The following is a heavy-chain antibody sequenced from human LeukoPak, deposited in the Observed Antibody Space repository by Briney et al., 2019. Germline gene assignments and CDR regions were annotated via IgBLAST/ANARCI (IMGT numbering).Heavy chain of an antibody. V-gene: IGHV3-30*03. J-gene: IGHJ4*02. CDR2: ISHDGSDK. CDR1: GFTFSSNS. CDR3: ARDRSSSWAVDY. D-gene: IGHD6-13*01. Sequence: GGSLRLSCAASGFTFSSNSMHWVRQAPGKGLEWVAVISHDGSDKYYGDSVKGRFSISRDSSKNTLYLQMNSLRAEDTALYYCARDRSSSWAVDYWGQGTLLTVSS.